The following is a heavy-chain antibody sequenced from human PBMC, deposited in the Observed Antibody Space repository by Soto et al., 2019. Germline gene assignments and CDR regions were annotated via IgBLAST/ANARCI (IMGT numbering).Heavy chain of an antibody. J-gene: IGHJ4*02. Sequence: QVQLVQSGAEVKKPGASVKVSCKASGYTFTSYAMHWVRQAPGQRLEWMGWINAGNGNTKYSQKFQGRVTITRDTSASTAYMELGSLRSEDTAVYYCATMVRGVMVDYWGQGTLVTVSS. CDR2: INAGNGNT. V-gene: IGHV1-3*01. CDR3: ATMVRGVMVDY. CDR1: GYTFTSYA. D-gene: IGHD3-10*01.